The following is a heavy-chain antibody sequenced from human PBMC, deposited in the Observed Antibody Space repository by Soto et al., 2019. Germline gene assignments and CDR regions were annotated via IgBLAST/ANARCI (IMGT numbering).Heavy chain of an antibody. CDR2: LIPNFDTP. Sequence: QVQLVQSGAEVKKPGSSVKVSCKTSGGTFNNYAISWVRQAPGQGLEWMGGLIPNFDTPNYAQKFQDRLTIISDEATSTVSMELRSLRSDDTAVYYCAVAMVREILIFESSGMHVWGQGPTVTVSS. D-gene: IGHD3-10*01. CDR3: AVAMVREILIFESSGMHV. V-gene: IGHV1-69*01. J-gene: IGHJ6*02. CDR1: GGTFNNYA.